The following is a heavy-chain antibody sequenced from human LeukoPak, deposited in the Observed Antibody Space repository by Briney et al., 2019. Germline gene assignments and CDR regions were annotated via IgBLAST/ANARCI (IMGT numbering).Heavy chain of an antibody. Sequence: GGSLRLSCAASGFTFTSYSMNWVRQAPGKGLEWVSYISSSSSTIYYADSVKGRFTISRDNAKNSLYLQMNSLRAEDTAVYYCARDFEYSSSSGGAHWGQGTLVTVSS. J-gene: IGHJ4*02. D-gene: IGHD6-6*01. CDR2: ISSSSSTI. V-gene: IGHV3-48*01. CDR3: ARDFEYSSSSGGAH. CDR1: GFTFTSYS.